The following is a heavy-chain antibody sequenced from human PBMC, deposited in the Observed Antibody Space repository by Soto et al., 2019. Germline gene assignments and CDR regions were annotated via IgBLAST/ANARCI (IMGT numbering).Heavy chain of an antibody. Sequence: PVGSLRLSCAASGFTFSDYYMSWIRQAPGKGLEWVSYISSSGSTIYYADSVKGRFTISRDNAKNSLYLQMNSLRAEDTAVYYCATSIWSGYSLAGYYYGMDVWGQGTTVTVSS. CDR2: ISSSGSTI. V-gene: IGHV3-11*01. J-gene: IGHJ6*02. D-gene: IGHD3-3*01. CDR3: ATSIWSGYSLAGYYYGMDV. CDR1: GFTFSDYY.